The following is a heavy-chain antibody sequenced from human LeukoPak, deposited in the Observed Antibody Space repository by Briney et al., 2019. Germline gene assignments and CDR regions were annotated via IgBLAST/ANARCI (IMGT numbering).Heavy chain of an antibody. CDR2: IRSKAYGGTT. CDR1: GFTFGDYA. CDR3: TRVGCSGGSCYPAEYFQQ. Sequence: GGSLGLSCTASGFTFGDYAMSWVRQAPGKGLEWVGLIRSKAYGGTTEYAASVKGRFTISRDDSKSIAYLQMNSLKTEDTAVYYCTRVGCSGGSCYPAEYFQQWGQGTLVTVSS. V-gene: IGHV3-49*04. J-gene: IGHJ1*01. D-gene: IGHD2-15*01.